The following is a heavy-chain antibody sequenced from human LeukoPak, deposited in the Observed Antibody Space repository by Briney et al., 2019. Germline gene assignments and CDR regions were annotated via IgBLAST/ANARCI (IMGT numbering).Heavy chain of an antibody. CDR2: INPNSGGT. Sequence: ASVKVSCKASGGTFSNYAISWVRQAPGQGLEWMGWINPNSGGTNYAQKFQGRVTMTRDTSISTAYMELSRLRSDDTAVYYCARLPDWGLVITDYWGQGTLVTVSS. CDR1: GGTFSNYA. CDR3: ARLPDWGLVITDY. J-gene: IGHJ4*02. V-gene: IGHV1-2*02. D-gene: IGHD3-22*01.